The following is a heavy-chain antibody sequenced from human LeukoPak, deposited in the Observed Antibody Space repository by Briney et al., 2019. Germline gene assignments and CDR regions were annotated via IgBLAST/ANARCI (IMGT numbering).Heavy chain of an antibody. D-gene: IGHD1-7*01. CDR1: GGSFSGYY. J-gene: IGHJ5*02. CDR3: ARPTSWVNYFDP. Sequence: PSETLSLSCAVLGGSFSGYYWSWIRQPPGKGLEWIGEISHSGSTNYNPSLKSRVTISLGMSKNHFSLKLNSVTAADTAVYYCARPTSWVNYFDPWGRGTLVTVSS. V-gene: IGHV4-34*01. CDR2: ISHSGST.